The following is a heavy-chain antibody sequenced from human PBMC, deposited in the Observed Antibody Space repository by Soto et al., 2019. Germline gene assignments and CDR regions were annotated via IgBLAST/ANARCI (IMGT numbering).Heavy chain of an antibody. V-gene: IGHV3-21*01. CDR2: ISSSSSYI. J-gene: IGHJ5*02. CDR1: GFTFSSYS. Sequence: EVQLVESGGGLVKPGESLSLSCAASGFTFSSYSMNWVRQAPGKGLEWVSSISSSSSYIYYADSLKGRFTISRDNAKDALYLQMNNLRAEDTAVYYCARNRYGDYSWFDPWGQGTLVTVSS. D-gene: IGHD4-17*01. CDR3: ARNRYGDYSWFDP.